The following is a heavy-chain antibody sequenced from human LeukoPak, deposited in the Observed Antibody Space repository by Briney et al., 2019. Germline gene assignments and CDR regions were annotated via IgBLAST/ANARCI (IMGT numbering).Heavy chain of an antibody. CDR1: GYTFTGYY. D-gene: IGHD3-16*02. J-gene: IGHJ3*02. CDR3: ARESSSQELGYRYNHDAFDI. CDR2: INPNSGGI. Sequence: ASVKVSCKASGYTFTGYYMHWVRQAPGQGLEWMGWINPNSGGINYAQKFQGRVTMTRDTSISTAYMELSRLRSDDTAVYYCARESSSQELGYRYNHDAFDIWGQGTMVTVSS. V-gene: IGHV1-2*02.